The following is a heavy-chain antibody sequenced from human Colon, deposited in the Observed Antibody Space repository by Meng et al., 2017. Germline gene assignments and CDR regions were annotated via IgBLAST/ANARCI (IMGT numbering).Heavy chain of an antibody. J-gene: IGHJ4*02. V-gene: IGHV4-4*02. CDR1: GDSISSDIW. CDR3: GRDQGRELINH. D-gene: IGHD1-7*01. CDR2: VYHRGDT. Sequence: QVQRQESGPGRVKPSGPLSLTCTVSGDSISSDIWWSWVRQPPGKGLEWIGGVYHRGDTNYNPSLKSRVDISVDKSKNQFYLSLFSVTAADTAVYYCGRDQGRELINHWGQGTLVTVSS.